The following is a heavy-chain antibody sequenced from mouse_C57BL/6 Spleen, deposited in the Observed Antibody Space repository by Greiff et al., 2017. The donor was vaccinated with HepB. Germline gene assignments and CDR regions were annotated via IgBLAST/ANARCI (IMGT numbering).Heavy chain of an antibody. CDR2: ISNGGGST. CDR1: GFTFSDYY. CDR3: ARYLLLPYWYFDV. D-gene: IGHD1-1*01. V-gene: IGHV5-12*01. Sequence: EVQVVESGGGLVQPGGSLKLSCAASGFTFSDYYMYWVRQTPEKRLEWVAYISNGGGSTYYPDTVKGRFTISRDNAKNTLYLQMSRLKSEDTAMYYCARYLLLPYWYFDVWGTGTTVTVSS. J-gene: IGHJ1*03.